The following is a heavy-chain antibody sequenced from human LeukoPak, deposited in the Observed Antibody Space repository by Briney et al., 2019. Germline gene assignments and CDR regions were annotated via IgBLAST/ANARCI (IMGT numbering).Heavy chain of an antibody. V-gene: IGHV4-59*08. CDR2: IYYSGST. J-gene: IGHJ3*02. CDR1: GGSISSYY. D-gene: IGHD6-19*01. CDR3: ARGERVAVAGYSTVDI. Sequence: SETLSLTCTVSGGSISSYYRSWIRQPPGKGLEWIGYIYYSGSTNYNPSLKSRVTISVDTSKNQFSLKLSSVTAADTAVYYCARGERVAVAGYSTVDIWGQGTMVTVSS.